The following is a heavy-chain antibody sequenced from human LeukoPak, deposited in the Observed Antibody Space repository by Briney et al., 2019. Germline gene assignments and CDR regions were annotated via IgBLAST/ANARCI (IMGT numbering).Heavy chain of an antibody. D-gene: IGHD1-26*01. Sequence: ASVKVSCKASGYTFSRYGISWVRQAPGQGLEWMGWISGYNGNTKSAQKVQGRVTMTTDTSTNTAYMELRSLRSDDTAVYYCARDPLDYWATSSGSRRPAFDYWGQGTLVTVSS. V-gene: IGHV1-18*01. CDR3: ARDPLDYWATSSGSRRPAFDY. CDR1: GYTFSRYG. CDR2: ISGYNGNT. J-gene: IGHJ4*02.